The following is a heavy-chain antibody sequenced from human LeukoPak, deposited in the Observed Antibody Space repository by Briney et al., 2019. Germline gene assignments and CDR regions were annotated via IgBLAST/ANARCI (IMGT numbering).Heavy chain of an antibody. CDR3: ARTFYCSSTSCYSLVYYYGMDV. CDR2: ISAYNGNT. J-gene: IGHJ6*02. D-gene: IGHD2-2*01. Sequence: GASVKVSCKASGYTFTSYGISWVRQAPGQGLEWMGWISAYNGNTSYAQKLQGRVTMTTDTSTSTAYMELRSLRSDDTAVYYCARTFYCSSTSCYSLVYYYGMDVWGQGTTVTVSS. V-gene: IGHV1-18*01. CDR1: GYTFTSYG.